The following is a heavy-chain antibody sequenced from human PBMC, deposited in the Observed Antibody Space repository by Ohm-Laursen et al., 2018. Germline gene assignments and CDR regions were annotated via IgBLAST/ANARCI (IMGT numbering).Heavy chain of an antibody. J-gene: IGHJ4*02. CDR1: GFSLSTSGVG. V-gene: IGHV2-5*02. CDR2: IYWDDDK. D-gene: IGHD4-17*01. CDR3: VHSRTTVTPLF. Sequence: PTQTLTLTCTFSGFSLSTSGVGVGWIRQPPGKALEWLALIYWDDDKRYSPSLKNRLTIIKDTSKNQVVLIMTNMDPVDTATYYCVHSRTTVTPLFWGQGTLVTVSS.